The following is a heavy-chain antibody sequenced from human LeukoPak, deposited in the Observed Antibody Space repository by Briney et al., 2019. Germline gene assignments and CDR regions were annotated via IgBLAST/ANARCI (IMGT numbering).Heavy chain of an antibody. CDR2: INHSGST. V-gene: IGHV4-34*01. D-gene: IGHD1-20*01. CDR3: ARNHNWNFDY. J-gene: IGHJ4*02. Sequence: SETLSLTCAFYGGSFSSYYWTWIRQPPGKGLEWIGEINHSGSTNYNPSLESRVIIFIDTSKNQFSLQLGSVTAADTAVYYCARNHNWNFDYWGQGSLVPVSS. CDR1: GGSFSSYY.